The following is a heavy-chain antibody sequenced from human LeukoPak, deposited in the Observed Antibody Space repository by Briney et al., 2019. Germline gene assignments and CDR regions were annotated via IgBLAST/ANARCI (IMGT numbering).Heavy chain of an antibody. J-gene: IGHJ3*02. CDR1: GDSISRGHY. D-gene: IGHD6-25*01. CDR3: ARALAATMMTFDI. CDR2: IYHSGST. V-gene: IGHV4-38-2*02. Sequence: SETLSLTCTVSGDSISRGHYWGWIRQPPGKGLECIGSIYHSGSTYYNPSLKSRVTISVDTSKNQFSLKLSSVTAADTAVYYCARALAATMMTFDIWGQGTMVTVSS.